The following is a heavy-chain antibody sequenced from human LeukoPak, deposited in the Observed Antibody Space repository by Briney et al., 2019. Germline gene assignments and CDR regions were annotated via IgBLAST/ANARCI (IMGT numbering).Heavy chain of an antibody. CDR3: ARDRRLDYQLPADN. V-gene: IGHV3-11*01. Sequence: PGGSLRLSCAASGFTFSDYYMSWIRQAPGKGLEWVSYISSSGSTIYYADSVKGRFTISRDNAKNSLYLQMNSLRAEDTAVYYCARDRRLDYQLPADNWGQGTLVTVSS. CDR2: ISSSGSTI. D-gene: IGHD2-2*01. J-gene: IGHJ4*02. CDR1: GFTFSDYY.